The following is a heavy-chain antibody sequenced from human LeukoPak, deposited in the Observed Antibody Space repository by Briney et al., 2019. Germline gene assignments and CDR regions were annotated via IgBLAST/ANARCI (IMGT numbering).Heavy chain of an antibody. CDR3: ARHRTYSSKLFDY. CDR1: GGSFSGYY. D-gene: IGHD6-19*01. J-gene: IGHJ4*02. V-gene: IGHV4-34*01. CDR2: IYYSGST. Sequence: SETLSLTCAVYGGSFSGYYWNWIRQPPGKGLEWIGSIYYSGSTYYNPSLKSQVTISVDTSKNQFSLKLSSVTAADTAVYYCARHRTYSSKLFDYWGQGTLVTVSS.